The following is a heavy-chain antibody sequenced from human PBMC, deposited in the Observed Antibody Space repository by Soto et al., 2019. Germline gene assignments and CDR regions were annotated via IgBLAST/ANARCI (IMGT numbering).Heavy chain of an antibody. D-gene: IGHD6-6*01. CDR1: GFSFSNYW. CDR3: ATISSSTLFDY. CDR2: IKQDGREK. Sequence: GGSLRLSCVASGFSFSNYWMNWVRQAPGKELEWVANIKQDGREKYYVDSVKGRFTISRDNGRKSLYLQMNSLRAEDTAVYYCATISSSTLFDYWGQGALVTVSS. J-gene: IGHJ4*02. V-gene: IGHV3-7*05.